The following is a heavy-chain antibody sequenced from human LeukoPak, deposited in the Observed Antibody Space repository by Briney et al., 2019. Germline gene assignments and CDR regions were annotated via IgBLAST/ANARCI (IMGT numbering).Heavy chain of an antibody. D-gene: IGHD3-22*01. CDR3: AKRGGFDSSGYYQPPEDY. V-gene: IGHV3-23*01. Sequence: PGGSLRLSCAASGLTFSNAWMTWVRQAPGKGLEWVSAISGSGLSTYYADSVKGRFTISRDNSRNTVYLQMNGLSAEDAAVYYCAKRGGFDSSGYYQPPEDYWGQGTLVTVSS. CDR2: ISGSGLST. J-gene: IGHJ4*02. CDR1: GLTFSNAW.